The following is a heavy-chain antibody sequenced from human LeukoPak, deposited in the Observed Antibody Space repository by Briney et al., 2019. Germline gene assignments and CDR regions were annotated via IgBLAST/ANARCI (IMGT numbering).Heavy chain of an antibody. J-gene: IGHJ4*02. CDR2: IKQDGGEK. D-gene: IGHD3-16*02. CDR3: AKDARYTAEDYFDY. CDR1: GFTFSTYW. V-gene: IGHV3-7*03. Sequence: PGGSLRLSCAASGFTFSTYWMTWVRQAPGKGLEWVANIKQDGGEKFYVDSVKGRFTISRDNAKNSLYLQMNSLRGEDTALYYCAKDARYTAEDYFDYWGQGTLVTVSS.